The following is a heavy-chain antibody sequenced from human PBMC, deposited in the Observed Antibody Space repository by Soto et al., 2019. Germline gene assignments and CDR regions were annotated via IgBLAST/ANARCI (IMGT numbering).Heavy chain of an antibody. J-gene: IGHJ4*02. D-gene: IGHD3-9*01. V-gene: IGHV3-48*02. CDR3: ARARVGHDILTGYYRLFDY. CDR1: GFTFSSYS. CDR2: ISSSSSTI. Sequence: PGGSLRLSCAASGFTFSSYSMNWVRQAPGKGLEWVSYISSSSSTIYYADSVKGRFTISRDNAKNSLYLQMNSLRDEDTAVYYCARARVGHDILTGYYRLFDYWGQGTLVTVSS.